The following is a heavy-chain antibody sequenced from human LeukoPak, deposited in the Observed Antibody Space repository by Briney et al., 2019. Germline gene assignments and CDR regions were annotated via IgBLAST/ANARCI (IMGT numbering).Heavy chain of an antibody. CDR3: ARSYDSSGYPAFDI. Sequence: SVKVSCKASGGTFSSYAISWVRQAPGQGLEWMGRIIPILGIANYAQKFQGRVTITADESTSTAYMELSSLRSEDTAVYYCARSYDSSGYPAFDIWGQGTMVTVSS. D-gene: IGHD3-22*01. V-gene: IGHV1-69*04. CDR2: IIPILGIA. J-gene: IGHJ3*02. CDR1: GGTFSSYA.